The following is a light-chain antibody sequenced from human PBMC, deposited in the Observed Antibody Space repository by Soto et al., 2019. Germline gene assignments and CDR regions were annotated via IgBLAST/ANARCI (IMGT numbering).Light chain of an antibody. CDR3: QSYDSSPHV. Sequence: QSVLTQPPSVSGAPGQRVTISCTGSSSNIGAGYDVNWYQQVPGTAPKVLIYGNNNRPSGVPDRFSGSKSGTSASLAITGLQAEYEADYYCQSYDSSPHVFGPGTKVPVL. J-gene: IGLJ1*01. CDR2: GNN. V-gene: IGLV1-40*01. CDR1: SSNIGAGYD.